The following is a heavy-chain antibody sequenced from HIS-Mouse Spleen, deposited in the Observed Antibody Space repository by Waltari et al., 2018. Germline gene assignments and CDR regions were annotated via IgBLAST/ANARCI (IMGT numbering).Heavy chain of an antibody. V-gene: IGHV3-30-3*01. Sequence: VAVISYDGSNKYYADSVKGRFTISRDNSKNTLYLQMNSLRAEDTAVYYCARVISGSYSLFDYWGQGTLVTVSS. J-gene: IGHJ4*02. D-gene: IGHD1-26*01. CDR2: ISYDGSNK. CDR3: ARVISGSYSLFDY.